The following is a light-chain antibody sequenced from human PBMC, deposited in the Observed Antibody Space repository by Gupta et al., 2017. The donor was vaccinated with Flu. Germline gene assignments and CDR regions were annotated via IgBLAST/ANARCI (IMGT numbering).Light chain of an antibody. V-gene: IGLV4-69*01. CDR1: SGHSKNA. CDR2: INSDGSH. Sequence: QLVVTLSPSASAYLGASVKLTCTLSSGHSKNAIAWHQQQPQKGPRYLMKINSDGSHTKGDGIPDRFSGSSSGAERYLTISRLQSEDDADYYCQTWGTGIRVFGGGTKLTVL. CDR3: QTWGTGIRV. J-gene: IGLJ3*02.